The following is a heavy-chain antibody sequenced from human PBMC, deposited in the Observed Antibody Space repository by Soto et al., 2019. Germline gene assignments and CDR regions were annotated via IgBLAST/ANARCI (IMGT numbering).Heavy chain of an antibody. D-gene: IGHD4-4*01. V-gene: IGHV3-23*01. CDR1: EFTFSSCA. J-gene: IGHJ3*02. CDR2: ISGRGGST. Sequence: PGGSLRLSCVASEFTFSSCAMSWVRQAPGKGLEWVSGISGRGGSTYYADSVKGRFAVSRDNSKSTLYLQMNSLRDEDTAVYYCAKVPTGEMATVFQAFDIWGQGTMVTV. CDR3: AKVPTGEMATVFQAFDI.